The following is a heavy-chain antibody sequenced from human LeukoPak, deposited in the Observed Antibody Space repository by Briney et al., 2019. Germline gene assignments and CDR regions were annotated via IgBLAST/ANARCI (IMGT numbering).Heavy chain of an antibody. CDR1: GGTFSSYA. D-gene: IGHD3-10*01. V-gene: IGHV1-69*01. J-gene: IGHJ6*03. Sequence: GASVKVSCKASGGTFSSYAISWVRQAPGQGLEWMGGIIPIFGTANYAQKFQGRVTITADESTSTAYMELSSLRSEDTAVYYCARAHMVRGVTNYYYYYYMDVWGKGTTVTVSS. CDR3: ARAHMVRGVTNYYYYYYMDV. CDR2: IIPIFGTA.